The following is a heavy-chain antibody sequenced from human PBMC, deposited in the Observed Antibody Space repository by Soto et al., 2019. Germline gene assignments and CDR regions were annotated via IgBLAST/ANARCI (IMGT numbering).Heavy chain of an antibody. V-gene: IGHV1-69*08. D-gene: IGHD2-2*01. CDR3: ARDYCSSTSCSRLGFDY. Sequence: QVQLVQSGAEVKKPGSSVKVSCKASGGTFSSYTISWVRQAPGQGLEWMGRIIPILGIANYAQKFQGRVTITADKSTSKAYMELSSLRSEDTAVDYCARDYCSSTSCSRLGFDYWGQGTLVTVSS. CDR2: IIPILGIA. J-gene: IGHJ4*02. CDR1: GGTFSSYT.